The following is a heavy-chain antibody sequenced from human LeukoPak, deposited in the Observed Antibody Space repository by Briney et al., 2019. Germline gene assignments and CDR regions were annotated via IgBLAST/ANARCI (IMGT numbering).Heavy chain of an antibody. Sequence: PGGSLRLSCAASGFTFSSYAMHWVRQAPGKGLEWVAVISYDGSNKYYADSVKGRFTISRDNSKNTLYLQMNCLRAEDRAVYYCARGGGTVTTESYPYWGQGTLVTVSS. D-gene: IGHD4-17*01. V-gene: IGHV3-30*04. CDR3: ARGGGTVTTESYPY. CDR2: ISYDGSNK. CDR1: GFTFSSYA. J-gene: IGHJ4*02.